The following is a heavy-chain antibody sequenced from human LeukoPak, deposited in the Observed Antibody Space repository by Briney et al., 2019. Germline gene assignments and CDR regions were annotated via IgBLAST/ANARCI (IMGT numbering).Heavy chain of an antibody. Sequence: PSETLSLTCAVYGGSFSGYYWSWIRQPPGKGLEWIGEINHSGSTNYNPSLKSRVTISVDTSKNQFSLKLSSVTAADTAAYYCARPHDSSGHWGYYFDYWGQGTLVTVSS. J-gene: IGHJ4*02. CDR3: ARPHDSSGHWGYYFDY. CDR1: GGSFSGYY. CDR2: INHSGST. V-gene: IGHV4-34*01. D-gene: IGHD3-22*01.